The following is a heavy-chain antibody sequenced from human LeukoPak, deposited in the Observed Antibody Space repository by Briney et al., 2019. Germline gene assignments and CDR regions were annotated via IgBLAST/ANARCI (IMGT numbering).Heavy chain of an antibody. D-gene: IGHD2-15*01. CDR3: AREPQIVVVVAATGIGAFDI. CDR2: FIPIFGTA. J-gene: IGHJ3*02. V-gene: IGHV1-69*05. CDR1: GGTFSSYA. Sequence: SVKVSCKASGGTFSSYAISWVRQAPGQGLEWMRGFIPIFGTANYAQKFQGRVTITTDESTSTAYMELSSLRSEDTAVYYCAREPQIVVVVAATGIGAFDIWGQGTMVTVSS.